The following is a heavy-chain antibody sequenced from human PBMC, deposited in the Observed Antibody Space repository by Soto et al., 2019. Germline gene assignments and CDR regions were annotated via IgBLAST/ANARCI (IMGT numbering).Heavy chain of an antibody. CDR1: GFTFSSDA. Sequence: PGGSLRLSCAASGFTFSSDAMSWVRQAPGKGLEWVSAISGSGGSTYYADSVKGRFTISRDNSKNTLYLQMNSLRAEDTAVYYCAKVHISNWDPEWFDPWALRTLVTVSS. CDR3: AKVHISNWDPEWFDP. J-gene: IGHJ5*02. CDR2: ISGSGGST. V-gene: IGHV3-23*01. D-gene: IGHD4-4*01.